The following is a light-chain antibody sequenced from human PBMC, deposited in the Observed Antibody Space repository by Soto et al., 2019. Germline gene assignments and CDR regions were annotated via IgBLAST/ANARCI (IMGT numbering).Light chain of an antibody. V-gene: IGKV3-15*01. CDR1: HIVRIN. J-gene: IGKJ1*01. CDR2: GVS. CDR3: QQYDNLPPPT. Sequence: EIVMSQSPAAVSVTPGDRATLSCRAKHIVRINLAWYQQRPGQAPRLLIYGVSTRAAGVPARFSGSGSGTEFTLIISSLQSEDFAVYYCQQYDNLPPPTFGQGTKV.